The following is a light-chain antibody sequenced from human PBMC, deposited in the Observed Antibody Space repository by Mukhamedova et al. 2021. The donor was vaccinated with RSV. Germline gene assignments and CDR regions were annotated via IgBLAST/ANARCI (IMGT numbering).Light chain of an antibody. V-gene: IGKV3-11*01. CDR2: DVS. CDR1: QNIGSD. CDR3: QQRDKWPLT. J-gene: IGKJ4*01. Sequence: RVTLSCRASQNIGSDFAWYQQKPGHPPRLLIYDVSNRATGIPARFSGSGSGTDFTLTISSLETEDFAVYYCQQRDKWPLTFGGGT.